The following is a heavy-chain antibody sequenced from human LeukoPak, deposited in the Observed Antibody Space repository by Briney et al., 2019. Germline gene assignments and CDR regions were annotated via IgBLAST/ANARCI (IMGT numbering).Heavy chain of an antibody. CDR3: ARTRGYSYGYFDY. J-gene: IGHJ4*02. D-gene: IGHD5-18*01. CDR2: ISYDGSNK. Sequence: GGSLRLSCAASGFTFSSYAMHWVRQAPGKGLEWVAVISYDGSNKYYADSVKGRFTISRDNSKNTLYLQMNSLRAEDTAVYYCARTRGYSYGYFDYWGQGTLVTVSS. CDR1: GFTFSSYA. V-gene: IGHV3-30*04.